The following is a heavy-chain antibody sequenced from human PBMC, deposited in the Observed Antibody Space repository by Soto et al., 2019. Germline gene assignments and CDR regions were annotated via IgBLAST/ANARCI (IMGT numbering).Heavy chain of an antibody. D-gene: IGHD2-8*01. CDR3: AREAPFPPIVLMVYAISGDFDY. CDR1: GFTFSSYA. Sequence: PGGSLRLSCAASGFTFSSYAKHWVRQAPGKGLEWLAVISYDGSNKYYADSVKGRFTISRDNSKNTLYLQMNSLRAEDTAVYYCAREAPFPPIVLMVYAISGDFDYWGQGTLVTVSS. J-gene: IGHJ4*02. CDR2: ISYDGSNK. V-gene: IGHV3-30-3*01.